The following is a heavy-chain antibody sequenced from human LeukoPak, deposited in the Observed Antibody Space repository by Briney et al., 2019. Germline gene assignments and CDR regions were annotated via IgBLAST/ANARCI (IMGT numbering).Heavy chain of an antibody. CDR3: VLVRYSGSWFPVPTFAR. V-gene: IGHV3-66*02. J-gene: IGHJ4*02. D-gene: IGHD1-26*01. Sequence: PGGSLRLSCAASGVTVSGSYMSWVRQAPGEGLEWVSVIYTSGDTYYADPVKGRFTISTDSSKKTPLLQMNTRRREDTARHYYVLVRYSGSWFPVPTFARWGQGNLVTVSS. CDR2: IYTSGDT. CDR1: GVTVSGSY.